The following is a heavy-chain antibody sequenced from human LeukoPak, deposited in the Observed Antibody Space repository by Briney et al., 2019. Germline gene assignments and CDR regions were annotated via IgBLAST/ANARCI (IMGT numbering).Heavy chain of an antibody. Sequence: SQTLSLTCTVSGGSISSGGYYWSWIRQHPGKGLEWIGYIYYSGSTYYNPSLKSRVTISVDTSKNQFSLKLSSVTAADTAVYYCARSSSLHEFPGTSSSWFRSLNYYYYGMDVWGQGTTVTVSS. V-gene: IGHV4-31*03. CDR1: GGSISSGGYY. J-gene: IGHJ6*02. CDR3: ARSSSLHEFPGTSSSWFRSLNYYYYGMDV. CDR2: IYYSGST. D-gene: IGHD6-13*01.